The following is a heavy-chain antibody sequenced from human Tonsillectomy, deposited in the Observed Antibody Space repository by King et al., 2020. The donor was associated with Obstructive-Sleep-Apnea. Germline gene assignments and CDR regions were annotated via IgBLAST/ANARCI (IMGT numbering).Heavy chain of an antibody. CDR1: GVSISSGGSY. J-gene: IGHJ4*02. CDR2: ISYSGST. Sequence: VQLQESGPGLVKPSQTLSLTCSVSGVSISSGGSYWSWIRQFPGKGLERLGFISYSGSTYYSPSLKSRVTISLDTSKNQFSLKLNSVITADTAVYYCAREEYTYGDFDYWGQGTLVTVSA. V-gene: IGHV4-31*03. D-gene: IGHD5-18*01. CDR3: AREEYTYGDFDY.